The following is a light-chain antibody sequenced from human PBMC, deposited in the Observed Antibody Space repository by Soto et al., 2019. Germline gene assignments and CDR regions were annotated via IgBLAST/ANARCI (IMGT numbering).Light chain of an antibody. CDR1: QSISIY. V-gene: IGKV1-39*01. J-gene: IGKJ5*01. CDR3: QQSYSTLSIT. Sequence: DIQMTQSPSSLSASVGDRVTTTCRASQSISIYLNWYQQKPGKAPKLLIYAASSLQSGVPSRFSGSGSGTDFTLTISSLQPEDFATYYCQQSYSTLSITFGQGTRLEIK. CDR2: AAS.